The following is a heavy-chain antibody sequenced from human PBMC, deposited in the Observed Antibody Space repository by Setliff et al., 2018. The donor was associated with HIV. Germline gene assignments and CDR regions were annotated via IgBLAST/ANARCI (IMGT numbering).Heavy chain of an antibody. CDR1: DDPISSYY. J-gene: IGHJ6*03. Sequence: ASETLSLTCYVTDDPISSYYWSWVRQPAGKGLEWIGRLYVSGDTNYNPSPKSRVTMSLDTSKKHFSLNLKSVTAADTAVYYCALTGHRLLRGYMDVWGKGTTVTVSS. D-gene: IGHD2-15*01. CDR3: ALTGHRLLRGYMDV. CDR2: LYVSGDT. V-gene: IGHV4-4*07.